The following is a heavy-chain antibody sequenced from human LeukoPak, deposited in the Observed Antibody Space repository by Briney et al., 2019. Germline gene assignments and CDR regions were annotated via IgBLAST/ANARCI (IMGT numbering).Heavy chain of an antibody. CDR1: GFTFGSFE. J-gene: IGHJ4*02. Sequence: PGGSLRLSCAVSGFTFGSFEMNWVRQAPGKGLEWVSYISSSGSSIYYADSVKGRFTISRDNSKNSLYLQMNSLRDEDTALYYCARAVTVFLDYWGQGTLVTVSS. V-gene: IGHV3-48*03. CDR2: ISSSGSSI. CDR3: ARAVTVFLDY. D-gene: IGHD2-8*02.